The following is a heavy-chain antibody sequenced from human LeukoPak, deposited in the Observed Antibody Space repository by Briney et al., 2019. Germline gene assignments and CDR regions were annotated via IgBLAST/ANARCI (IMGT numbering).Heavy chain of an antibody. V-gene: IGHV3-30*18. CDR1: GFTFSNYG. CDR2: ISYDGSNR. D-gene: IGHD4-17*01. Sequence: GGSLRLSCAASGFTFSNYGMHWVRHAPGKGLEWVAVISYDGSNRYYADSVKGRFTISRDNPKNTLYLQMNSLRAEDTAVYYCAKPIMTTVTTLGLYFDYWGQGALVTVSS. J-gene: IGHJ4*02. CDR3: AKPIMTTVTTLGLYFDY.